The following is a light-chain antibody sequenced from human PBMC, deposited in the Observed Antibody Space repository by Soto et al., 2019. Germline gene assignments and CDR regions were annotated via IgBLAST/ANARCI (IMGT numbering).Light chain of an antibody. CDR1: QDISRW. V-gene: IGKV1-5*01. CDR2: DAS. CDR3: QQYNGYRTST. Sequence: DIQMTQSPATLSASVGDRVSITCRASQDISRWLAWYQQKPGKAPKVLIWDASSLQRGVPSRFTGSGSGTEFTLTINGLQPDDFATYYCQQYNGYRTSTFGQRTKVDIK. J-gene: IGKJ1*01.